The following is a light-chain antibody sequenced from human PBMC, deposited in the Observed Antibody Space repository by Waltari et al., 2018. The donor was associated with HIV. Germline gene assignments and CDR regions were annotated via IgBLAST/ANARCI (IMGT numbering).Light chain of an antibody. Sequence: QSVLTQPPSVSGSPGQRVTISFSGRRSNIGRDTLNWYQQVPGMAPKFLISGNDERPSGVPDRFSGSKSGTSASLAVRGLQSDDEANYYCAAWDDSLNGWVFGGGTMLTVL. V-gene: IGLV1-44*01. CDR2: GND. CDR3: AAWDDSLNGWV. J-gene: IGLJ3*02. CDR1: RSNIGRDT.